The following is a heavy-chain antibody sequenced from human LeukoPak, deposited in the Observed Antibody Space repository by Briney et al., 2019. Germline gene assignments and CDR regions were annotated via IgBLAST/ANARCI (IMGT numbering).Heavy chain of an antibody. V-gene: IGHV3-72*01. CDR1: GFTFSSYA. J-gene: IGHJ6*02. CDR2: IRNKVDSYTT. CDR3: VRGHYDMDV. Sequence: GGSLRLSCAASGFTFSSYAMHWVRQAPGKGLEWVGRIRNKVDSYTTEYAASVKGRFTISRDDSKNSLYLQMNSLKTEDTAVYYCVRGHYDMDVWGQGTTVTVSS.